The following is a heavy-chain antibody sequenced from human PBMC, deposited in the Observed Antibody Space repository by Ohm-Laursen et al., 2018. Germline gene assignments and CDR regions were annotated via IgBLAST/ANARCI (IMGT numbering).Heavy chain of an antibody. CDR2: IKNKADGGTA. V-gene: IGHV3-15*07. CDR3: AKANQVAAAFWYYYGMDV. Sequence: SLRLSCSASGFTFSNAWMNWVRQAPGKGLEWVGRIKNKADGGTADYTAPVKGRFTISRDNSKNTLYLQMNSLRAEDTAVYYCAKANQVAAAFWYYYGMDVWGQGTTVTVSS. J-gene: IGHJ6*02. CDR1: GFTFSNAW. D-gene: IGHD6-13*01.